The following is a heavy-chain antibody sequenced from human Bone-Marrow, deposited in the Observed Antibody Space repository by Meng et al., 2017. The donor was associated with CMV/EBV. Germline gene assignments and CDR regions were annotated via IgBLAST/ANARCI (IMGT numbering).Heavy chain of an antibody. CDR2: ISYDGSNK. V-gene: IGHV3-30*04. J-gene: IGHJ5*02. Sequence: SLKISCAASGFTFSSYAMHWVRQAPGKGLEWVAVISYDGSNKYYADSVKGRFTISRDNSKNTLYLQMNSLRAEDTAVYYCARDPRGPIVVVPAAGWFDPWGQRTLVTVSS. D-gene: IGHD2-2*01. CDR3: ARDPRGPIVVVPAAGWFDP. CDR1: GFTFSSYA.